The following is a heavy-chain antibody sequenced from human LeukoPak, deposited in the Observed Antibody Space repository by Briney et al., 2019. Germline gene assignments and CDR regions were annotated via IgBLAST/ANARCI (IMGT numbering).Heavy chain of an antibody. Sequence: IWYDGSNKYYPDSVKGRFPISRDNSKNPLFLQMNSLRAEDTAVYYCARSYGSGSYLWIFDYWGQGTLVTVSS. V-gene: IGHV3-33*01. CDR2: IWYDGSNK. CDR3: ARSYGSGSYLWIFDY. J-gene: IGHJ4*02. D-gene: IGHD3-10*01.